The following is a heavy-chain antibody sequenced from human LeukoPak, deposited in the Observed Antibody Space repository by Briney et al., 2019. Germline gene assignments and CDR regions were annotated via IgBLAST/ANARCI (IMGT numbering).Heavy chain of an antibody. J-gene: IGHJ6*03. CDR3: ARAPQATVTSYSYYYMDV. V-gene: IGHV4-30-4*08. Sequence: SETLSLTCTVSGGSISSGDYYWSWIRQPPGKGLEWIGYIYYSGSTYYNPSLKSRVTISVDTSKNQFSLNLSSVTAADTAVYYCARAPQATVTSYSYYYMDVWGKGTTVTVSS. CDR1: GGSISSGDYY. CDR2: IYYSGST. D-gene: IGHD4-11*01.